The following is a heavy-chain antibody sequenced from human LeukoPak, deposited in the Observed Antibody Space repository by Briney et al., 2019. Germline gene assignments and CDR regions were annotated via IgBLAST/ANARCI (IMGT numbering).Heavy chain of an antibody. D-gene: IGHD2-8*01. CDR1: GFTFSTYD. CDR2: IGTTGDA. J-gene: IGHJ2*01. CDR3: ARALIGYFDL. V-gene: IGHV3-13*01. Sequence: GGSLRLSCTASGFTFSTYDMHRVRHVTGKGLEWLSAIGTTGDAYYPGSVKGRFTISRENAKNSLYLQMNSLRAGDTAVYYCARALIGYFDLWGRGTLVTVSS.